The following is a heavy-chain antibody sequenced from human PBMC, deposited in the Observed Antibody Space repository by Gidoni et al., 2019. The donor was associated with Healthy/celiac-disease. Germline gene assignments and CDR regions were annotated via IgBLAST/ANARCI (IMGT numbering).Heavy chain of an antibody. J-gene: IGHJ4*02. D-gene: IGHD3-3*01. Sequence: EVQLLESGGGLVQPGGSLRLSCAASGFTFSSYAMSWVRQAPGKGLELVSAISGSGGSTYYAASVKGRFTIYRDNSKNTLYLQMNSLRAEDTAVYYCANLLHPRDFGVVIIPYWGQGTLVTVSS. CDR1: GFTFSSYA. V-gene: IGHV3-23*01. CDR2: ISGSGGST. CDR3: ANLLHPRDFGVVIIPY.